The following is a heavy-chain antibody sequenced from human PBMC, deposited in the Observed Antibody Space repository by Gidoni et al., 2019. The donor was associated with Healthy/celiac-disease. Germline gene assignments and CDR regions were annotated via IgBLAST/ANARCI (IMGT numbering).Heavy chain of an antibody. V-gene: IGHV3-33*01. Sequence: QVQLVESGGGVVQPGRSLRLSCAASGFTFSSYGMHWVRRAPGKGLEWVAVIWYDGSNKYYADSVKGRFTISRDNSKNTLYLQMNSLRAEDTAVYYCARDLTWFGELLDYFDYWGQGTLVTVSS. D-gene: IGHD3-10*01. CDR2: IWYDGSNK. CDR1: GFTFSSYG. CDR3: ARDLTWFGELLDYFDY. J-gene: IGHJ4*02.